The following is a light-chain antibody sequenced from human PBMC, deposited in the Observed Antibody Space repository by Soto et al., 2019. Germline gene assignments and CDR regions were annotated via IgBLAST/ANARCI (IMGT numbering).Light chain of an antibody. CDR3: QQSYSIPYT. V-gene: IGKV1-39*01. J-gene: IGKJ2*01. CDR2: AAS. Sequence: DIQVTQSPSSLSASVGDRVTITCRTSQTISSYLNWYQQRPGKAPQFLIFAASSLQSGVPSRFSGSGSGTDFTLTIVNLQPEDFATYYCQQSYSIPYTFGQGTKVDI. CDR1: QTISSY.